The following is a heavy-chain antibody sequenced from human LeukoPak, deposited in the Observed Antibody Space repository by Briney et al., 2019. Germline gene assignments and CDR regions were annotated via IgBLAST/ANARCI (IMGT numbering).Heavy chain of an antibody. CDR2: IIPIFGTA. V-gene: IGHV1-69*05. D-gene: IGHD2-2*03. CDR1: GGTFSSYA. Sequence: ASVTVSCKASGGTFSSYAISWVRQAPGQGLEWMGGIIPIFGTANYAQKFQGRVTITTDESTSTAYMELSSLRSEDTAVYYCATDLDFDYGMDVWGQGTTVTVSS. CDR3: ATDLDFDYGMDV. J-gene: IGHJ6*02.